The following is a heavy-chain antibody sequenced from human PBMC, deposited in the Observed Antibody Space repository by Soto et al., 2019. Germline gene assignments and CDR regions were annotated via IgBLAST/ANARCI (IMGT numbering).Heavy chain of an antibody. J-gene: IGHJ4*02. CDR1: GYTFINYG. CDR3: ARGDHYDGSGNYPGDY. Sequence: QVQLVQSGGEVKKPGASVKVSCKASGYTFINYGLSWVRQAPGQGLEWIGWIGAYNGNRKFAQKFQGRVTMTTDTSTTTGYMERRSLRSDDTALYYCARGDHYDGSGNYPGDYWGQGTLVTVSS. D-gene: IGHD3-22*01. CDR2: IGAYNGNR. V-gene: IGHV1-18*01.